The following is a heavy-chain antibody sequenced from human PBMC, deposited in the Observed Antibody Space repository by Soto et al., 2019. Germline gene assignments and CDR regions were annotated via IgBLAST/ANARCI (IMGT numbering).Heavy chain of an antibody. D-gene: IGHD5-12*01. V-gene: IGHV4-39*01. CDR3: ARALYSGYDSAWFDP. CDR2: VYYSGST. J-gene: IGHJ5*02. CDR1: GGSISSSDYY. Sequence: SETLSLTCSVSGGSISSSDYYWGWVRQPPGEGLEWIGAVYYSGSTYYYPSLNGRVTISVDTSKNQFSLNLRSVTAADTAVYYCARALYSGYDSAWFDPWGQGTLVTVSS.